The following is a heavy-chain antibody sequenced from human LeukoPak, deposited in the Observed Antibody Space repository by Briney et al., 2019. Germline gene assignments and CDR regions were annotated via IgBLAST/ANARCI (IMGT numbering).Heavy chain of an antibody. D-gene: IGHD3-16*02. V-gene: IGHV4-34*01. Sequence: SETPSLTCAVYGGSFSGYYWSWIRQPPGKGLEWIGEINHSGSTNYNPSLKSRVTISVDTSKNQFSLKLSSVTAADTAVYYCARGRDDYVWGSYRYTYFDYWGQGTLVTVSS. CDR1: GGSFSGYY. CDR3: ARGRDDYVWGSYRYTYFDY. J-gene: IGHJ4*02. CDR2: INHSGST.